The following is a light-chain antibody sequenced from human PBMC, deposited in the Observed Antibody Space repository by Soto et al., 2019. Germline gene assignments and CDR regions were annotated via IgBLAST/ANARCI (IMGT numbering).Light chain of an antibody. CDR3: QQYNSYSGT. V-gene: IGKV1-5*03. J-gene: IGKJ1*01. CDR2: KAS. CDR1: QSISSW. Sequence: DIQMSQSPSTLSASVGDRVTIARRASQSISSWLAWYQQKQGKAPKILIYKASSLESGVPSRFRGSGSGTEFTLTISRLQPDDFETYYCQQYNSYSGTFGQGTKVDIK.